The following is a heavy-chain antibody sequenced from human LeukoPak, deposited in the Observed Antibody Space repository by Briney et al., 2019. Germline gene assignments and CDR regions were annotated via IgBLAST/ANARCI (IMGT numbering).Heavy chain of an antibody. D-gene: IGHD2-2*01. Sequence: PSETLSVTCTVSGGSISSYYWNWIRQPPGKGLEWIGYIYYSGSTNYNPSLKSRVTISVDTSKNQFSLKLSSVTAADTAVYYCATENCSSTSCSRGPYYYGMDVWGQGTTVTVSS. CDR1: GGSISSYY. CDR2: IYYSGST. J-gene: IGHJ6*02. CDR3: ATENCSSTSCSRGPYYYGMDV. V-gene: IGHV4-59*01.